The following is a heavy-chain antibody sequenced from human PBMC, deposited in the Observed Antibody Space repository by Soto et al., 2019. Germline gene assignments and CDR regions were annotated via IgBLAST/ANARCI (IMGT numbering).Heavy chain of an antibody. D-gene: IGHD7-27*01. J-gene: IGHJ4*02. CDR1: NDSISTYY. V-gene: IGHV4-59*08. CDR3: ARPGRDWGALHY. CDR2: IYYSGST. Sequence: QVQLQESGPGLVKPSETLSLTCTVSNDSISTYYWTWIRQPPGKGLEWIGFIYYSGSTNYNPSLQSRVTISVDTSKNQFSLKMNSVTAADTAVYYCARPGRDWGALHYWGQGTLVTGSS.